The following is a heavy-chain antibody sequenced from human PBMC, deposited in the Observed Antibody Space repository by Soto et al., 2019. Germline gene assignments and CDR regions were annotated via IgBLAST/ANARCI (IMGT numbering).Heavy chain of an antibody. Sequence: PAVSLTPSSSASAFPFSSYAMRWVRPAPGKGLEWVSAISGSGGSTYYADSVKGRFTISRDNSKNTLYLQMNSLRAEDTAVYYCAKDLGDSSGYRNYYFDYWGLGTLVTVSS. CDR1: AFPFSSYA. CDR3: AKDLGDSSGYRNYYFDY. V-gene: IGHV3-23*01. J-gene: IGHJ4*02. CDR2: ISGSGGST. D-gene: IGHD3-22*01.